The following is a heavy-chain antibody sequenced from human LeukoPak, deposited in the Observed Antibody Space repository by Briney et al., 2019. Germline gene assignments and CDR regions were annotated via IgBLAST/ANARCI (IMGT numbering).Heavy chain of an antibody. J-gene: IGHJ3*02. D-gene: IGHD3-3*01. CDR1: GYSISSGYY. CDR2: IYHSGST. V-gene: IGHV4-38-2*02. CDR3: AREGGLRNIFGVVIINPDAFDI. Sequence: SGTLSLTCTVSGYSISSGYYWGWIRQPPGKGLEWIGSIYHSGSTNYNPSLKSRVTMSVDTSKNQFSLKLSSVTAADTAAYYCAREGGLRNIFGVVIINPDAFDIWGQGTMVTVSS.